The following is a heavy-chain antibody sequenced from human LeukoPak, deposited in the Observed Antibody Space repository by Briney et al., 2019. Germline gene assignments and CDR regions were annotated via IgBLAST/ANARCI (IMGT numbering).Heavy chain of an antibody. Sequence: SETLSLTCTVSRGSISSYYWSWIRQPPGKGLEWIGYIYYSGSTNYNPSLKSRVTISVDTSKNQFSLKLSSVTAADTAAYYCARVLPPMITFGGVIVAYNWFDPWGQGTLVTVSS. CDR2: IYYSGST. V-gene: IGHV4-59*01. CDR1: RGSISSYY. D-gene: IGHD3-16*02. CDR3: ARVLPPMITFGGVIVAYNWFDP. J-gene: IGHJ5*02.